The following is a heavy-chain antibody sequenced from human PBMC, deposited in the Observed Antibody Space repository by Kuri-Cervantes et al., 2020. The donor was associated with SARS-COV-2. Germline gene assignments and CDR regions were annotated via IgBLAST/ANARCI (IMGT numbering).Heavy chain of an antibody. V-gene: IGHV3-30-3*01. Sequence: GESLRLSCAASGFTFSSYAMHWVRQAPGKGLEWVAVISYDGSNKYYADSVKGRFTISRDNSKNTLYLQMNSLRAEDTAVYYCARAFVVVVAAWRTGMDVWGQGTTVTVSS. CDR2: ISYDGSNK. J-gene: IGHJ6*02. CDR1: GFTFSSYA. D-gene: IGHD2-15*01. CDR3: ARAFVVVVAAWRTGMDV.